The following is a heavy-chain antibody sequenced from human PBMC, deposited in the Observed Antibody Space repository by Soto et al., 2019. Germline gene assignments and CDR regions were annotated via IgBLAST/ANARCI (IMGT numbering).Heavy chain of an antibody. CDR2: IYYSGST. CDR3: ARARGSSSGYYYCGMDV. J-gene: IGHJ6*02. Sequence: PETLSLTSPVSRGSISSGTTYWAWIRQPPGKGLEWIGYIYYSGSTNYNPSLKSRVTISVDTSKNQFTLKLSSVTAADTAVYYCARARGSSSGYYYCGMDVWGQGTTVTVSS. CDR1: RGSISSGTTY. V-gene: IGHV4-61*01. D-gene: IGHD6-6*01.